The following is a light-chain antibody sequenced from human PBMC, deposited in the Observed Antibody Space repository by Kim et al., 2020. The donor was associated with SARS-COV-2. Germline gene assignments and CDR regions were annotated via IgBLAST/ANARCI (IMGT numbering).Light chain of an antibody. CDR2: GKN. Sequence: SSELTQDPALSVALGQTVRITCQGDSLRTYYASWYQQKPGQAPVLVIYGKNNRPSGIPDRFSGSSSGNTASLTITGAQAEDEADYYCNSRDSSGVVFGGGTKLTVL. J-gene: IGLJ2*01. CDR1: SLRTYY. V-gene: IGLV3-19*01. CDR3: NSRDSSGVV.